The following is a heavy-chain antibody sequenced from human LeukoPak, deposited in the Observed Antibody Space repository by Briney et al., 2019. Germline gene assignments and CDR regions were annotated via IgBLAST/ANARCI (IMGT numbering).Heavy chain of an antibody. J-gene: IGHJ6*02. D-gene: IGHD4-17*01. Sequence: SETLSLTCAVYGGSFSGFYWNWIRQPPGKGLEWIGEINHSGSTNYNPSLKSRVTISVDTSENQFSLRLSSVTAADTAVYYCASMAVTTGGYSYGMDVWGQGTTVTVSS. V-gene: IGHV4-34*01. CDR2: INHSGST. CDR3: ASMAVTTGGYSYGMDV. CDR1: GGSFSGFY.